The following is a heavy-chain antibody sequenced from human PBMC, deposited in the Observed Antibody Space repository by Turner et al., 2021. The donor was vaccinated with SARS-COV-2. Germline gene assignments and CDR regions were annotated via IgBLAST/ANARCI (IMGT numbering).Heavy chain of an antibody. J-gene: IGHJ6*02. CDR3: ATAIANVGDPAGDYYYYGMDV. Sequence: QVQLVQSGAEVKKPGASVKVSCKVSGYTLTELSMHWVRQAPGKGLEWMGGFDPEDAETIYVQKFQGRVTMTEDTSTDTAYMELSSLRSEDTAVYYCATAIANVGDPAGDYYYYGMDVWGQGTTVTVSS. D-gene: IGHD4-17*01. V-gene: IGHV1-24*01. CDR1: GYTLTELS. CDR2: FDPEDAET.